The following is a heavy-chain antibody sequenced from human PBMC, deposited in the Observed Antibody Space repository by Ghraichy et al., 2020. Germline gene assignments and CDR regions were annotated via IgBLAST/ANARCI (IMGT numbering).Heavy chain of an antibody. D-gene: IGHD5-24*01. Sequence: SVKVSCKASGGTFSSYAISWVRQAPGQGLEWMGGIIPIFGTANYAQKFQGRVTITADKSTSTAYMELSSLRSEDTAVYYCARGEMATIYFDYWGQGTLVTVSS. CDR2: IIPIFGTA. J-gene: IGHJ4*02. CDR1: GGTFSSYA. V-gene: IGHV1-69*06. CDR3: ARGEMATIYFDY.